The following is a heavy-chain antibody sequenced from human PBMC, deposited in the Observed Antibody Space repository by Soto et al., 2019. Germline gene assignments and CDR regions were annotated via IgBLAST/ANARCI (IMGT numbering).Heavy chain of an antibody. V-gene: IGHV1-58*01. CDR2: IVVGSGNT. D-gene: IGHD2-21*01. CDR1: GFTFTSSA. CDR3: AAGIGQGVMATISPLFDY. Sequence: ASVKVSCKASGFTFTSSAVQWVRQARGQRLEWIGWIVVGSGNTNYAQKFQERVTITRDMSTSTAYMELSSLRSEDTAVYYCAAGIGQGVMATISPLFDYWGQGTLVTVSS. J-gene: IGHJ4*02.